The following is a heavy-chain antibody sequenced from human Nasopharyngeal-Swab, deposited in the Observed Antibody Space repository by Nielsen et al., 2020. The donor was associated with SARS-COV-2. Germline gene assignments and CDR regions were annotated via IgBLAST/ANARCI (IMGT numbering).Heavy chain of an antibody. J-gene: IGHJ6*02. Sequence: KVSCKGSGYSFNAYWIGWVRQMPGKGLAWMGIIYPGDSDTRYSPSFQGQVTISANKSISTAYLQWSSLKASDTAIYYCARHLFPRGDYYGMDVWGQGTTVTVSS. CDR1: GYSFNAYW. CDR3: ARHLFPRGDYYGMDV. D-gene: IGHD3-10*01. CDR2: IYPGDSDT. V-gene: IGHV5-51*01.